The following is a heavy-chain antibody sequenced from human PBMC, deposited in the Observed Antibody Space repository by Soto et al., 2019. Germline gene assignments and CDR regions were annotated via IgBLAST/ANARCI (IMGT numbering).Heavy chain of an antibody. J-gene: IGHJ4*02. CDR3: ARSIVVVTALNY. Sequence: EASVKVSCKASGYTFTSDAMHWVRQAPGQRLEWMGWINAGNGNTKYSQKFQGRVTITRDTSASTAYMELSSLRSEDTAVYYCARSIVVVTALNYWGQGTLVTVSS. D-gene: IGHD2-21*02. V-gene: IGHV1-3*01. CDR1: GYTFTSDA. CDR2: INAGNGNT.